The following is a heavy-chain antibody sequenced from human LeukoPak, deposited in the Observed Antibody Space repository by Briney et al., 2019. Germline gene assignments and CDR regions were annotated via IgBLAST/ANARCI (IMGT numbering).Heavy chain of an antibody. V-gene: IGHV3-7*04. CDR1: GFTFSSYA. CDR3: ARDSPAGTSWRSEPTFDY. J-gene: IGHJ4*02. CDR2: IKEEGRTT. D-gene: IGHD2-2*01. Sequence: PGGSLILSCAASGFTFSSYAMSWVRQAPGKGLEWVADIKEEGRTTYYVDSVKGRFTISRDNAKNTLYLQMNSLRAEDTAVYYCARDSPAGTSWRSEPTFDYWGQGTLVTVTS.